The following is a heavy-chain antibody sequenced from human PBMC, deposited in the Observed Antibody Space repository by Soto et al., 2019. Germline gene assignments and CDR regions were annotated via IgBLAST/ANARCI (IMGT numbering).Heavy chain of an antibody. CDR3: DKCWKRCLQFPAVT. V-gene: IGHV3-9*01. CDR2: INWNGDTI. Sequence: EAQLVKSGGGLVQPGRSLRLSCAASGFTCNDDAMHWVRQAPGKGLEWVSGINWNGDTIAYGDSVKGRFTISRDNGKQSLYLQMKSLRPEDTAFYYCDKCWKRCLQFPAVTWGQGTLVTVSS. J-gene: IGHJ5*02. D-gene: IGHD1-1*01. CDR1: GFTCNDDA.